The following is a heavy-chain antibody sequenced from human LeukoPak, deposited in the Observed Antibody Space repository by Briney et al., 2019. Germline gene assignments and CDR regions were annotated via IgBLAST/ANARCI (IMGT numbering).Heavy chain of an antibody. CDR1: GFTLSSYA. D-gene: IGHD3-3*01. CDR3: AKRDTIWGAFDI. CDR2: ISDSGNT. V-gene: IGHV3-23*01. Sequence: GGSLRLSCAASGFTLSSYAMSWVRQAPGKGLEWVSAISDSGNTYHADSVKGRFTISRDNSKNTLYLQMNSLRAEDTAVYYCAKRDTIWGAFDIWGRGTMVTVSS. J-gene: IGHJ3*02.